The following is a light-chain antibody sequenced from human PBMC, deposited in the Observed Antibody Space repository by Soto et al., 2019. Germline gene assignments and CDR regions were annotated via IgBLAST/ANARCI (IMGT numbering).Light chain of an antibody. V-gene: IGKV3-20*01. CDR3: QQYGSSPFT. CDR2: GAS. CDR1: QSVSSSY. J-gene: IGKJ3*01. Sequence: EIVLTQSPGTLSLSPGERATLSCRASQSVSSSYLAWYQQKPGQAPRLLIYGASSRATGIPDRFSGSGSGTDVTLTISRLEPQDFEVYYCQQYGSSPFTFGPGTKVHIK.